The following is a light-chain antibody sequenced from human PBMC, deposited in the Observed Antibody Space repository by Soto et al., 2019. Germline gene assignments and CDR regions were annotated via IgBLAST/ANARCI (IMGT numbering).Light chain of an antibody. Sequence: SSELTQPPSVSVAPGQTARITCGGTNIGSKSVHWYQQKPGQAPVLVVYDDSDRPSGIPERFSGSNSGNTATLTISRVEAGDEADYYCQVWDSSSDHWVFGGGTKVTVL. J-gene: IGLJ3*02. CDR1: NIGSKS. CDR3: QVWDSSSDHWV. CDR2: DDS. V-gene: IGLV3-21*02.